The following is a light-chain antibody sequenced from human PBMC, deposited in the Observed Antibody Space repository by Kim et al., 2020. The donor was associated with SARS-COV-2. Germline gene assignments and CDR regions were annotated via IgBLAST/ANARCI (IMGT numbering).Light chain of an antibody. CDR3: QSYDSSNVV. J-gene: IGLJ2*01. V-gene: IGLV6-57*02. CDR2: EDN. CDR1: SGSIASND. Sequence: GQTVTTTCTSGSGSIASNDVQWYRQRPGSAPTTVIYEDNQRPSGVPDRFSGSIDSSSNSASLTISGLKTEDEADYYCQSYDSSNVVFGGGTQLTVL.